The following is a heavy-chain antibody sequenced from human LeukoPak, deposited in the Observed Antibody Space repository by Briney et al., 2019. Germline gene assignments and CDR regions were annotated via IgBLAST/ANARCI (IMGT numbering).Heavy chain of an antibody. CDR1: GGTFSSYA. V-gene: IGHV1-69*06. Sequence: SVKVSCKASGGTFSSYAISWVRQAPGQGLEWMGGIIPIFGTANYAQKFQGRVTITADKSTSTAYMELSSLRSEDTAVYYCARDAYYYDSSGPDYWGQGTLVTVSS. J-gene: IGHJ4*02. D-gene: IGHD3-22*01. CDR2: IIPIFGTA. CDR3: ARDAYYYDSSGPDY.